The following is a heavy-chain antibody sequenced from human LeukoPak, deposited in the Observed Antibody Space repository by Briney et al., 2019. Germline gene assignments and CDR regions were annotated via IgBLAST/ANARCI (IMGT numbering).Heavy chain of an antibody. J-gene: IGHJ4*02. CDR1: GFTFSSYG. Sequence: PGGSLRLSCAASGFTFSSYGMHWVRQAPGKGLEWVAFIRYDGSNKYYADSVKGRFTISRDNAKNSLYLQMNSLRAEDTAVYYCARVWRGSGSYYEDYWGQGALVTVSS. CDR3: ARVWRGSGSYYEDY. V-gene: IGHV3-30*02. D-gene: IGHD3-10*01. CDR2: IRYDGSNK.